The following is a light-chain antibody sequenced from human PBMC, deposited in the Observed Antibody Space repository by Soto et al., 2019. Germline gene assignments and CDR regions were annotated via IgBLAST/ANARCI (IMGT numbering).Light chain of an antibody. CDR1: SSDVGGYNY. V-gene: IGLV2-14*01. Sequence: QSALTQPASVSGSPGQSITISCGGTSSDVGGYNYVSWYQQHTGKAPKLMSYDVTYRPSGVSNRFSGSKSGNTASLTISGRQSEDEAKYYCSSYTSASTVIFGGGTKLTVL. J-gene: IGLJ2*01. CDR3: SSYTSASTVI. CDR2: DVT.